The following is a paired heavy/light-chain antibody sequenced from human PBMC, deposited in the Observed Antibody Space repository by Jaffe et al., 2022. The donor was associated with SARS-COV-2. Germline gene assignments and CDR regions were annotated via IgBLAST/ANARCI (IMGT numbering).Light chain of an antibody. CDR3: QQSYSTSS. CDR1: QSISSY. J-gene: IGKJ3*01. CDR2: AAS. V-gene: IGKV1-39*01. Sequence: DIQMTQSPSSLSASVGDRVTITCRASQSISSYLNWYQQKPGKAPKLLIYAASSLQSGVPSRFSGSGSGTDFTLTISSLQPEDFATYYCQQSYSTSSFGPGTKVDIK.
Heavy chain of an antibody. J-gene: IGHJ6*02. D-gene: IGHD3-3*01. V-gene: IGHV1-8*01. CDR2: MNPNSGNT. CDR3: ARTGQGGDDFWSGYTLYYYYGMDV. CDR1: GYTFTSYD. Sequence: QVQLVQSGAEVKKPGASVKVSCKASGYTFTSYDINWVRQATGQGLEWMGWMNPNSGNTGYAQKFQGRVTMTRNTSISTAYMELSSLRSEDTAVYYCARTGQGGDDFWSGYTLYYYYGMDVWGQGTTVTVSS.